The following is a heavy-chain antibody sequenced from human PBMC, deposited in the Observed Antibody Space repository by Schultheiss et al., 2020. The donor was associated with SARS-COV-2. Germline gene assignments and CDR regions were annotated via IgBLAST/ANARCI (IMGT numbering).Heavy chain of an antibody. CDR3: ARVRSEYSSGWYRDPFDY. V-gene: IGHV3-23*01. J-gene: IGHJ4*02. Sequence: GGSLRLSCAASGFTFSSYAMSWVRQAPGKGLEWVSAISGSGGSTYYADSVKGRFTISRDNSKNTLYLQMNSLRAEDTAVYYCARVRSEYSSGWYRDPFDYWGQGTLVTVSS. D-gene: IGHD6-19*01. CDR2: ISGSGGST. CDR1: GFTFSSYA.